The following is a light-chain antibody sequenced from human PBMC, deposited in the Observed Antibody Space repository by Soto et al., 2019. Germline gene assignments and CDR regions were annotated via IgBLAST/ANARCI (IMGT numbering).Light chain of an antibody. J-gene: IGLJ1*01. CDR1: SSDVGGYNY. V-gene: IGLV2-14*01. Sequence: QSALTQPASVSGSPGQSITISCTGTSSDVGGYNYVCWYQQHPGKAPRLMIYEVNNRSSGVSDRFFGSKSGNTASLTISGPQAEHEANYYCSSYTSSSTSYVFGTGTKLTVL. CDR3: SSYTSSSTSYV. CDR2: EVN.